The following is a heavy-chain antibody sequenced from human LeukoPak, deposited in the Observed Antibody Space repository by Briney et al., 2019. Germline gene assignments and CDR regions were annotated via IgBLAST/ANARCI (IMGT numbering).Heavy chain of an antibody. D-gene: IGHD2-21*02. Sequence: GGSLRLSCVASRFTFSNYWMRWVRQAPGKGLEWVANINQDGSKKPYADSMKGRFTISRDNAKESLYLQLNSLRADDTAVYYCAKWGPHCVGDYCPALDSWGQGTLVTVSS. V-gene: IGHV3-7*01. CDR3: AKWGPHCVGDYCPALDS. CDR2: INQDGSKK. J-gene: IGHJ4*02. CDR1: RFTFSNYW.